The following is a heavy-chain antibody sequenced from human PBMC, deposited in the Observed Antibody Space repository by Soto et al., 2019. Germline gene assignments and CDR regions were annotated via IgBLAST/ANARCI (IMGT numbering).Heavy chain of an antibody. CDR2: ISGNGNYT. J-gene: IGHJ5*01. CDR3: SRYGSNICNVYHFDS. V-gene: IGHV3-21*01. D-gene: IGHD1-26*01. Sequence: PGGSLRLSCAASGFTFSTYSMNWVRQAPGKGLEWVSSISGNGNYTKYADFLRGRFTISRDNAKTSLYLQMNSLRAEDTAVYYFSRYGSNICNVYHFDSWGQGTVVTVSS. CDR1: GFTFSTYS.